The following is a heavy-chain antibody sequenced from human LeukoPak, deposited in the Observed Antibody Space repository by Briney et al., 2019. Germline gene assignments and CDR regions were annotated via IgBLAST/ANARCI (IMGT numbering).Heavy chain of an antibody. CDR2: IWYDGSNK. CDR3: ARDPNATPYYYYGMDV. Sequence: PGGSLRLSCAASGFTFSSYGMPWVRQAPGKGLEWVAVIWYDGSNKYYADSVKGRFTISRDNSKNTLYLQMNSLRAEDTAVYYCARDPNATPYYYYGMDVWGQGTTVTVSS. CDR1: GFTFSSYG. D-gene: IGHD4/OR15-4a*01. J-gene: IGHJ6*02. V-gene: IGHV3-33*01.